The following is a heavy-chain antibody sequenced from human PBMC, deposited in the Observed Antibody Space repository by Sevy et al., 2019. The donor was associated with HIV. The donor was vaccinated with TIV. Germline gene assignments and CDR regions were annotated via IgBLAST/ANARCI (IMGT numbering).Heavy chain of an antibody. CDR2: IYSGGRT. V-gene: IGHV3-53*01. CDR1: GFTVSSNY. D-gene: IGHD3-22*01. Sequence: GGSLRLSCAASGFTVSSNYMSWVRQAPGKGLERVSVIYSGGRTYYADSVKGRFTISRDNSKNTLYLQMNSLRAEDTAVYYCARRGSSGYYRPFDYWGQGTLVTVSS. CDR3: ARRGSSGYYRPFDY. J-gene: IGHJ4*02.